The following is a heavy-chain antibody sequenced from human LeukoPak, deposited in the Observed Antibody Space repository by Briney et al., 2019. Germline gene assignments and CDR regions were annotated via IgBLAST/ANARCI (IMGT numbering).Heavy chain of an antibody. J-gene: IGHJ4*02. D-gene: IGHD6-13*01. CDR1: GYTFTSYD. CDR2: MNPNSGNT. CDR3: ASSNIAAPVGY. V-gene: IGHV1-8*01. Sequence: GASVKVSCKASGYTFTSYDINWVRQATGQGLEWMGWMNPNSGNTGYEQKFQGRVTMTRNTSISTAYMELSSLRSEDTAVYYCASSNIAAPVGYWGQGTLVTVSS.